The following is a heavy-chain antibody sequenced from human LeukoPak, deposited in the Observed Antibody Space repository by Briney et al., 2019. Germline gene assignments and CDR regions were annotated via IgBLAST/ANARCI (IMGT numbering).Heavy chain of an antibody. CDR3: ARDAGYGGNSDY. Sequence: GGSLRLSCAASGFTFNMDWMTWVRQAPGRGLESVAYINKDGSDKYYVDSVKGRFTVSRDNAKNSLYLRMNSLRAEDTAVYYCARDAGYGGNSDYWGQGTLVTVSS. J-gene: IGHJ4*02. V-gene: IGHV3-7*01. CDR1: GFTFNMDW. CDR2: INKDGSDK. D-gene: IGHD4-23*01.